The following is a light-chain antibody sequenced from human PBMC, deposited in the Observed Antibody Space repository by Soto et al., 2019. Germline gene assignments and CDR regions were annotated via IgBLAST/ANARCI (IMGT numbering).Light chain of an antibody. V-gene: IGKV3-20*01. CDR1: QTIGSSH. CDR3: QQYGSSIT. CDR2: AAS. Sequence: IVLSQSPGTLSLSPGERATLSCRASQTIGSSHLAWYQQKPGQAPRVLIFAASSRATGIPDRFSGSGSGTDFTLTISRLEPEDFAVYYCQQYGSSITFGQGTRLEIK. J-gene: IGKJ5*01.